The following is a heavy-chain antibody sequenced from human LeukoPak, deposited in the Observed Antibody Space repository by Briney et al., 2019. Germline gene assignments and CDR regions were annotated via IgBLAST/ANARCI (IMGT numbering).Heavy chain of an antibody. V-gene: IGHV1-8*01. CDR3: ARGGAVAGTVSRYYYYYYMDV. CDR2: MKPKRGNT. J-gene: IGHJ6*03. D-gene: IGHD6-19*01. Sequence: ASVKVSCKASGYTFTSYDINWVRQATGQGLEWIGWMKPKRGNTGYAQKFQGRVTMTRDTSISTAYMELSSLRSEDTAVYYCARGGAVAGTVSRYYYYYYMDVWGKGTTVTVSS. CDR1: GYTFTSYD.